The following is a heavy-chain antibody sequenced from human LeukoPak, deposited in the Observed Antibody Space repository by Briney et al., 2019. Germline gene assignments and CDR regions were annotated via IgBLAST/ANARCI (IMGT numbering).Heavy chain of an antibody. CDR1: GYTFTSYD. CDR3: ALLLEPENAFDI. D-gene: IGHD1-1*01. Sequence: GASVKVSCKASGYTFTSYDINWVRQATGQGLEWMGWMNPNSGNTGYAQKFQGRVTMTRNTAISTAYMELSSLGSEDTAVYYCALLLEPENAFDIWGQGTMVTVSS. J-gene: IGHJ3*02. CDR2: MNPNSGNT. V-gene: IGHV1-8*02.